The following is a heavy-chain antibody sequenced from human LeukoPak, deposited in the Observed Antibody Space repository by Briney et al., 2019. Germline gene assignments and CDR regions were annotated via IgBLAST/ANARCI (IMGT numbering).Heavy chain of an antibody. CDR2: ISRNCGST. D-gene: IGHD5-18*01. CDR3: ARQRGYTYGYALDY. Sequence: GGSLRLSCAASGFTFDGYDMRWVRPAPGKGLEWVPGISRNCGSTGYADSVKGRFTISSDNAKNSLYLQLNSLRVEDTAFYYCARQRGYTYGYALDYWGQGTLVTVSS. CDR1: GFTFDGYD. V-gene: IGHV3-20*04. J-gene: IGHJ4*02.